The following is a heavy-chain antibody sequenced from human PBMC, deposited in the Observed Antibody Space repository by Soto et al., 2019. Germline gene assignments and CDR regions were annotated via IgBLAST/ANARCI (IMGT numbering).Heavy chain of an antibody. J-gene: IGHJ3*02. CDR3: LSGPNAFDI. CDR2: IRSKANSYAT. V-gene: IGHV3-73*01. Sequence: GPLRLSCAASVFTCSGSAMHWVRQASGKGLEWVGRIRSKANSYATAYAASVKGRFTISRDDSKNTAYLQMNSLKTEDTAVYYCLSGPNAFDIWGQGTMVTVSS. CDR1: VFTCSGSA.